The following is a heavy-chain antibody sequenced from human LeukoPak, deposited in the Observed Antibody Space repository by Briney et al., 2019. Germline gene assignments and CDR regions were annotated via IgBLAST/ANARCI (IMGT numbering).Heavy chain of an antibody. J-gene: IGHJ4*02. CDR2: IIPIFGTA. CDR3: ARSNDSSGYSYFGY. V-gene: IGHV1-69*01. CDR1: GGTFSSYA. D-gene: IGHD3-22*01. Sequence: GASVKVSCKASGGTFSSYAISWVRQAPGQGLEWMGGIIPIFGTANYAQKFQGRVTITADESTGTAYMELSSLRSEDTAVYYCARSNDSSGYSYFGYWGQGTLVTVSS.